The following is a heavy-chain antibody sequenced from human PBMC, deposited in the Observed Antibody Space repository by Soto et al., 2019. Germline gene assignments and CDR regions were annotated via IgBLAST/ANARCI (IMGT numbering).Heavy chain of an antibody. CDR3: ACTVSNYYYYGMDV. J-gene: IGHJ6*02. D-gene: IGHD2-8*01. V-gene: IGHV1-69*13. CDR1: GGTFSSYA. Sequence: SVKVSCKASGGTFSSYAISWVRQAPGQGLEWMGGIIPIFGTADYAQKFQGRVTITADESTSTAYMELSSLRSEDTAVYYCACTVSNYYYYGMDVWGQGTTVTVSS. CDR2: IIPIFGTA.